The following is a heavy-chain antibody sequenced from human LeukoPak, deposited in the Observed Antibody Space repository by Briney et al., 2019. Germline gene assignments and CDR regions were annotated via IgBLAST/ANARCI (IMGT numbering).Heavy chain of an antibody. D-gene: IGHD3-3*01. CDR2: IYYSGST. CDR1: TCSICSFY. CDR3: VRQIFLEWYFAY. Sequence: SETLSFTGTGSTCSICSFYWGRLRQPPGKGLEWIGYIYYSGSTNYNPSLKSRVTISVDTSKNQFSLKLSSVTAADTAVYYCVRQIFLEWYFAYWGQGTLVTVSS. V-gene: IGHV4-59*08. J-gene: IGHJ4*02.